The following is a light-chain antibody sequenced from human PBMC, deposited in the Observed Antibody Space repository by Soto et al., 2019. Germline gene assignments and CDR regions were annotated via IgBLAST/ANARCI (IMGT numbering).Light chain of an antibody. CDR3: SSYTSSSTF. Sequence: QSVLTQPASVSGSPGQSITISCTGTRSDVGGYNYVSWYQQHPGKAPKLMIYDVSNRPSGVSNRFSGSKSGNTASLTISGLQAEDEADYYCSSYTSSSTFFGTGTKVTVL. CDR1: RSDVGGYNY. V-gene: IGLV2-14*01. J-gene: IGLJ1*01. CDR2: DVS.